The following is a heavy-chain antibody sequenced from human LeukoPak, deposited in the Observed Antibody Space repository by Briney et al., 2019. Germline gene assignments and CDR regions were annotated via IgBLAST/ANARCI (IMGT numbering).Heavy chain of an antibody. CDR1: GFTFSSYS. D-gene: IGHD2-2*01. CDR2: ISSSSYI. J-gene: IGHJ4*02. CDR3: AKEDHCGSTSCPTKY. Sequence: GGSLRLSCAASGFTFSSYSMNWVRQAPGKGLEWVSSISSSSYIYYADSVKGRFTISRDNAKNSLYLQMNSLRAEDTAVYYCAKEDHCGSTSCPTKYWGQGTLVTVSS. V-gene: IGHV3-21*01.